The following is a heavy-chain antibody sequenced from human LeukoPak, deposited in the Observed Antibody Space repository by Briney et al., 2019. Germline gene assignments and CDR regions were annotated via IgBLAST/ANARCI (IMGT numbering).Heavy chain of an antibody. V-gene: IGHV4-59*08. CDR3: ARSVSAAGTWFDP. Sequence: SETLSLTCTVSGGSISHYSWSWIRQPPGKGLEWIGYIYYSGSTNYNPSPKSRVTISVDTSKNQFSLKLSSVTAAETAVYYCARSVSAAGTWFDPWGQGTLVTVSS. D-gene: IGHD6-13*01. J-gene: IGHJ5*02. CDR2: IYYSGST. CDR1: GGSISHYS.